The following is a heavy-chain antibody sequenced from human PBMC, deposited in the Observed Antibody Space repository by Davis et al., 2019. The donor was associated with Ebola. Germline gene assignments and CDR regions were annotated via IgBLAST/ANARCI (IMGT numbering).Heavy chain of an antibody. J-gene: IGHJ6*02. D-gene: IGHD2-2*01. CDR1: GFTFSSYE. CDR3: ARDGYIVVVPAANSSSWDNYYYGMDV. CDR2: ISSSGSTI. V-gene: IGHV3-48*03. Sequence: GGSLRLSCAASGFTFSSYEMNWVRQAPGKGLEWVSYISSSGSTIYYADSVKGRFTISRDNAKNSLYLQMNSLRAEDTAVYYCARDGYIVVVPAANSSSWDNYYYGMDVWGQGTTVTVSS.